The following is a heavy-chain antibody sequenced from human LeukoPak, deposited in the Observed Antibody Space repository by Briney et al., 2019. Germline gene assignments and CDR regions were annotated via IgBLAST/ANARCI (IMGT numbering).Heavy chain of an antibody. CDR1: GYTFTGYY. V-gene: IGHV1-2*02. Sequence: GASVKVSCKASGYTFTGYYMHWERQAPGPGLEWKGLIYPNSGGTNYAQKFQGRVTMTSDTSISTAYMELSRLRSDDTAVYYCAIDARRYDFCSGYCGATPDYWGQGTLVTVSS. D-gene: IGHD3-3*01. CDR3: AIDARRYDFCSGYCGATPDY. J-gene: IGHJ4*02. CDR2: IYPNSGGT.